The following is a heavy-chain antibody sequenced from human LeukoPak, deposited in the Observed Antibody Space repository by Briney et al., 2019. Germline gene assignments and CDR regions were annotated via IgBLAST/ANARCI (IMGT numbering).Heavy chain of an antibody. CDR1: GYTFTSYY. CDR3: AREARITIFGVVPYNWFDP. CDR2: INPSGGST. J-gene: IGHJ5*02. D-gene: IGHD3-3*01. Sequence: VSVKVSCKASGYTFTSYYMHWVRQAPGQGLEWMGIINPSGGSTSYAQKFQGRVTMTRDTSTSTVYMELSSLRSEDTAVYYCAREARITIFGVVPYNWFDPWGQGTLVTVSS. V-gene: IGHV1-46*01.